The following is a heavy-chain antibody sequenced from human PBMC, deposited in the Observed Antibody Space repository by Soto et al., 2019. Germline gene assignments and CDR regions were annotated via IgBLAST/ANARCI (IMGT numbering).Heavy chain of an antibody. J-gene: IGHJ3*02. D-gene: IGHD4-17*01. CDR1: GFTFDDYT. V-gene: IGHV3-43*01. Sequence: GGSLRLSCAASGFTFDDYTMHWVRQAPGKGLEWVSLISWDGGSTYYADSVKGRFTISRDNSKNSLYLQMNSLRTEDTALYYCAKPSVYYRPGTFGDDYGDYVDAFDIWGQGTMVTVSS. CDR3: AKPSVYYRPGTFGDDYGDYVDAFDI. CDR2: ISWDGGST.